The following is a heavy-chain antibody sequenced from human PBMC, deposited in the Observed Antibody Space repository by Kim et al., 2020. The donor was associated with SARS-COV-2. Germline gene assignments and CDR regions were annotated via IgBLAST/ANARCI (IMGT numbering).Heavy chain of an antibody. CDR3: ASDLTAITYYYYGMDV. Sequence: GGSLRLSCAASGFTFSSYAMHWVRQAPGKGLEWVAVISYDGSNKYYADSVKGRFTISRDNSKNTLYLQMNSLRAEDTAVYCCASDLTAITYYYYGMDVW. CDR1: GFTFSSYA. D-gene: IGHD5-18*01. CDR2: ISYDGSNK. V-gene: IGHV3-30*04. J-gene: IGHJ6*01.